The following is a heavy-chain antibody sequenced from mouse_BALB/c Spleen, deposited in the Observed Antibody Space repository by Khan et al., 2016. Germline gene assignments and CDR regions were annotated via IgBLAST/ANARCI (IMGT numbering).Heavy chain of an antibody. D-gene: IGHD1-2*01. V-gene: IGHV4-1*02. CDR2: INTDSSTI. CDR3: ARHQYYGRCAY. Sequence: EVQLQESGGGLVQPGGSLKLSCVASGFDFSRYWMSWVPQAPGKGLEWIGGINTDSSTINYTPSLKDKYIISRANAKDTLYLPISKVRYEDTDLYDCARHQYYGRCAYWGQGTLVTVSA. CDR1: GFDFSRYW. J-gene: IGHJ3*01.